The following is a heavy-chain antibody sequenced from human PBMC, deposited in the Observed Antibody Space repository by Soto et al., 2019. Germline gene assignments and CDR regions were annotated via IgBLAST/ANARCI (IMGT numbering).Heavy chain of an antibody. V-gene: IGHV3-33*01. Sequence: GGSLRRSFTASGFTFSSYGMHCVRHAPSNGLEWVAVIWYDGGKKYYADSVKGRFTISRDNTKNTLYLQMNSLRVEDAAVYYCARSLKHLGVVITLDYGLEDWGQGTKVTVYS. CDR3: ARSLKHLGVVITLDYGLED. CDR1: GFTFSSYG. D-gene: IGHD3-3*01. J-gene: IGHJ6*02. CDR2: IWYDGGKK.